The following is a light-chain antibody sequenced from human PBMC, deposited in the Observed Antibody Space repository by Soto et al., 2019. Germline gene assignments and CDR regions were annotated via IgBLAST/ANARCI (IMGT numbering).Light chain of an antibody. J-gene: IGLJ1*01. Sequence: QSVLAQPPSVSGAPGQRVTTSCTGSSSNIGAGYDVHWYQQLPGTAPKLLIYANNIRPSGVPGRFSGSKSGTSASLAITGLQAEDEADYYCQSYDSSLSGYVFGTGTKVTVL. V-gene: IGLV1-40*01. CDR3: QSYDSSLSGYV. CDR2: ANN. CDR1: SSNIGAGYD.